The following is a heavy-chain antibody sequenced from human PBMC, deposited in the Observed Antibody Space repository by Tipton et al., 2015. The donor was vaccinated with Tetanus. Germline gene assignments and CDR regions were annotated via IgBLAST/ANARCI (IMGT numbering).Heavy chain of an antibody. Sequence: TLSLTCAVSGGSISSSNWWSWVRQPPGKGLEWIGEIYHSGSTNYNPSLKSRVTISVDKSKNQFSRKLSSVTAADTAVYYCARDSTIFGVVIPFDYWGQGTLVTVSS. J-gene: IGHJ4*02. V-gene: IGHV4-4*02. CDR1: GGSISSSNW. D-gene: IGHD3-3*01. CDR3: ARDSTIFGVVIPFDY. CDR2: IYHSGST.